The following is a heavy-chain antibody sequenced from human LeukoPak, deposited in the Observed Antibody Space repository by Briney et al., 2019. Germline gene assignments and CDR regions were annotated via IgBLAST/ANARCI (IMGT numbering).Heavy chain of an antibody. V-gene: IGHV3-23*01. Sequence: GGSLRLSCAASGFTFSSYTMSWVRQAPGKGLEWVSTITTSDGNTYYADSVKGRFTVSRDNSKNTQYLQMNSLRAEDTAVYYCAKDRGWELSSRTFDYWGQGTLVTVSS. CDR2: ITTSDGNT. D-gene: IGHD1-26*01. J-gene: IGHJ4*02. CDR1: GFTFSSYT. CDR3: AKDRGWELSSRTFDY.